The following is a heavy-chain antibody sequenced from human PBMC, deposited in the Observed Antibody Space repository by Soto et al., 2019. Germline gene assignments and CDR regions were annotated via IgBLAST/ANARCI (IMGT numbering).Heavy chain of an antibody. V-gene: IGHV1-24*01. CDR1: GYALTELS. CDR2: LDLEDGET. D-gene: IGHD3-3*01. Sequence: ASVKVSCKVSGYALTELSINWVRQAPGKGLEWMGGLDLEDGETVYAQAFQGRVTMTEDTSTDTAYMELRSLRSEDTAVYYCATGPWNDYYFPSWFDPWGQGTLVTVSS. CDR3: ATGPWNDYYFPSWFDP. J-gene: IGHJ5*02.